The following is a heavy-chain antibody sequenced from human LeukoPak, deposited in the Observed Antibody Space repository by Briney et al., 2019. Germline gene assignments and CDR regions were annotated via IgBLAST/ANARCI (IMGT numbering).Heavy chain of an antibody. CDR3: ARRGITEISDY. Sequence: SETLSLTCTVSGGSISSHYWSWIRQPPGKGLEWIGYIYYSGSTNCNPSLKSRVTISVDTSKNQFSLKLSSVTAADTAVYYCARRGITEISDYWGQGTLVTVSS. CDR1: GGSISSHY. V-gene: IGHV4-59*11. D-gene: IGHD1-14*01. CDR2: IYYSGST. J-gene: IGHJ4*02.